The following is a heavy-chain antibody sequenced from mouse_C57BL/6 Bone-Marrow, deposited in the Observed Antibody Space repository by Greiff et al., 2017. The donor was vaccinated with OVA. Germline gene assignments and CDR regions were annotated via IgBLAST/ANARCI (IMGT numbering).Heavy chain of an antibody. CDR2: IYPGSGST. CDR3: ARRHYGSSYGAMDY. J-gene: IGHJ4*01. Sequence: QVQLQQPGAELVKPGASVKMSCKASGYTFTSYWITWVKQRPGQGLEWIGDIYPGSGSTNYNEKFKSKATLTVDTSSSTAYMQLSSLTSEDSAVYYCARRHYGSSYGAMDYWGQGTSVTVSS. CDR1: GYTFTSYW. D-gene: IGHD1-1*01. V-gene: IGHV1-55*01.